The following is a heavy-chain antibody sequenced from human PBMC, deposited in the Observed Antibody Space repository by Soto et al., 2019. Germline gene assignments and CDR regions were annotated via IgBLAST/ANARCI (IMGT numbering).Heavy chain of an antibody. CDR1: GFTVSSNY. CDR2: IYSGGST. V-gene: IGHV3-53*01. Sequence: PGGSLRLSCAASGFTVSSNYMSWVRQARGKGLEWVSVIYSGGSTYYADSVKGRFTISRDNSKNTLYLQMNSLRAGDTAVYYCARDDYDSLYGMDVWGQGTTVTVSS. CDR3: ARDDYDSLYGMDV. J-gene: IGHJ6*02. D-gene: IGHD3-22*01.